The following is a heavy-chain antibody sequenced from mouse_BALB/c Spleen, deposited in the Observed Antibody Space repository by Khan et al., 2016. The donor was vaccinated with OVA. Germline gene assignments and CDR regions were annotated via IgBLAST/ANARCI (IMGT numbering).Heavy chain of an antibody. CDR3: TNSNYGWFAY. V-gene: IGHV5-9-1*01. J-gene: IGHJ3*01. Sequence: EVELVESGGGLVEPGGSLKLSCAASGFTFSSFVMSWVRQTPEKRLEWVATISSAATYTYYPDSIKGRFTISRDNAKNTLYLHMNSLRSDDTAIYYCTNSNYGWFAYWGLGTLVTVST. D-gene: IGHD2-5*01. CDR1: GFTFSSFV. CDR2: ISSAATYT.